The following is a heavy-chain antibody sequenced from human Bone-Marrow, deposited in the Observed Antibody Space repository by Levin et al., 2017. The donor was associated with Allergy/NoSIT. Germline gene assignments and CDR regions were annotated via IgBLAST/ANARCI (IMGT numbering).Heavy chain of an antibody. CDR2: IKSITDGGTT. Sequence: GGSLRLSCAASGFTFSNVWMNWVRQAPGKGLEWVGRIKSITDGGTTDYAAPVKGRFTISRDDSKNTLYLHMNSLIIVDTAVYYCVAAAGGYWGQGTRVTVSS. J-gene: IGHJ4*02. D-gene: IGHD6-13*01. CDR1: GFTFSNVW. CDR3: VAAAGGY. V-gene: IGHV3-15*05.